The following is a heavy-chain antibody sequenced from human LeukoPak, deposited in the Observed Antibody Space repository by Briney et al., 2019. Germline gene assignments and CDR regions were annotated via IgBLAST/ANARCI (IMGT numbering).Heavy chain of an antibody. CDR3: ATPSYCSSTSCPHDRWFDP. V-gene: IGHV1-24*01. D-gene: IGHD2-2*01. J-gene: IGHJ5*02. CDR1: GYTLTELS. CDR2: FDPEDGET. Sequence: ASVKVSCKVSGYTLTELSMHWVRQAPGKGLEWMGGFDPEDGETIYAQKFQGRVTKTEDTSTDTAYMELSSLRSEDTAVYYCATPSYCSSTSCPHDRWFDPWGQGTLVTVSS.